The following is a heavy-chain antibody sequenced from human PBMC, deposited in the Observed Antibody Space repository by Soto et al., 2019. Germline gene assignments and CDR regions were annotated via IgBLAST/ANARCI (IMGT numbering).Heavy chain of an antibody. J-gene: IGHJ5*02. CDR3: ARDKGGERGSSWSNWFDP. CDR1: GGTFSSYA. D-gene: IGHD6-13*01. CDR2: IIPIFGTA. Sequence: GASVKVSCKASGGTFSSYAISWVRQAPGQGLEWMGGIIPIFGTANYAQKFQGRVTITADESTSTAYMELSSLRSEDTAVYYCARDKGGERGSSWSNWFDPWGQGTLVTVSS. V-gene: IGHV1-69*13.